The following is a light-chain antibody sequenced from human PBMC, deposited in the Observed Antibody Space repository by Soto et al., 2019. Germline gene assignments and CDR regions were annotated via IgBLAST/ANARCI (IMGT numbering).Light chain of an antibody. CDR1: QSLSSSY. V-gene: IGKV3-20*01. CDR2: AAS. Sequence: EIVLTQSPGTLSLSPGERATLSFRASQSLSSSYVVWDQQKPGQAPRLLISAASRRATGIPDRFSGSGSATEYTLTISRLEPEDFAVYYCQQQGTFGQGTKLEIK. J-gene: IGKJ2*01. CDR3: QQQGT.